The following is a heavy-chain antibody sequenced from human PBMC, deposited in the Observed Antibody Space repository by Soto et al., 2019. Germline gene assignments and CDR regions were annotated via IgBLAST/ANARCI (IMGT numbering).Heavy chain of an antibody. J-gene: IGHJ4*02. CDR3: AKVARIAAPGPLDC. V-gene: IGHV3-23*01. D-gene: IGHD6-13*01. CDR2: ISGIGDHT. Sequence: LRLSCAASEFTFSNYAMSWVRQAPGKGLEWVSAISGIGDHTYFADSVKGRFTISRDNSKNTLYLQVNSLRAEDTAVYYCAKVARIAAPGPLDCWGQGTLVTVSS. CDR1: EFTFSNYA.